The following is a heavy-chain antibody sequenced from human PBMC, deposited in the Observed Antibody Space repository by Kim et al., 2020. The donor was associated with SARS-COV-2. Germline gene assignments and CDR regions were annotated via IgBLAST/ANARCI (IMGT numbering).Heavy chain of an antibody. CDR2: IYYSGST. CDR1: GGSISSYY. Sequence: SETLSLTCTVSGGSISSYYWSWIRQPPGKGLEWIGYIYYSGSTNYNPSLKSRVTISVDTSKNQFSLKLSSVTAADTAVYYCARGGGNGRYNHWGQGTLVTVSS. J-gene: IGHJ5*02. V-gene: IGHV4-59*01. CDR3: ARGGGNGRYNH. D-gene: IGHD1-26*01.